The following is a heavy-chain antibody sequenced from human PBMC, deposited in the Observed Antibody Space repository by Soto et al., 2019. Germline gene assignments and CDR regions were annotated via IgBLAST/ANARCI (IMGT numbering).Heavy chain of an antibody. Sequence: ASVKVSCKASGYTFTSYAMHWVRQAPGQRLEWMGWINAGNGNTKYSQKFQGRVTITRDTSASTAYMELSSLRSEDTAVYYCARESWGVRGVIISSCNYWGQGTLVTVSS. CDR3: ARESWGVRGVIISSCNY. D-gene: IGHD3-10*01. CDR2: INAGNGNT. J-gene: IGHJ4*02. CDR1: GYTFTSYA. V-gene: IGHV1-3*01.